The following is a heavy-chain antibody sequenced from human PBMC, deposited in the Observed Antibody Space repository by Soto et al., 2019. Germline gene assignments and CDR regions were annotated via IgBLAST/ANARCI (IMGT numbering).Heavy chain of an antibody. V-gene: IGHV3-21*01. D-gene: IGHD3-9*01. CDR2: ISSSGSYI. CDR1: GFTFSSYS. Sequence: EVQLVESGGGLVKPGGSLRLSCAASGFTFSSYSMNWVRQAPGKGLEWVSLISSSGSYIYYADSVKGRFTISRDNAKNSLFLQMNSLRAEDTAVYYCARDSGTYYDFLTGYRGTPDWWGQGTRVTVSS. CDR3: ARDSGTYYDFLTGYRGTPDW. J-gene: IGHJ4*02.